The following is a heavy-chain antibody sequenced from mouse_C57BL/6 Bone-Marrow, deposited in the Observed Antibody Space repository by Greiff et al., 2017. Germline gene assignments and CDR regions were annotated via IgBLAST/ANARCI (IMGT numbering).Heavy chain of an antibody. CDR1: GYTFTSYW. CDR3: ARGGGWLLQGFDY. Sequence: VQLQQPGAELVRPGSSVKLSCKASGYTFTSYWLHWVKQRPIQGLEWIGNIDPSDSETHYNQTFTDKATLTVDKSSSTAYMQLSSLTSEDYAVYYCARGGGWLLQGFDYWGQGTTLTVSS. J-gene: IGHJ2*01. CDR2: IDPSDSET. V-gene: IGHV1-52*01. D-gene: IGHD2-3*01.